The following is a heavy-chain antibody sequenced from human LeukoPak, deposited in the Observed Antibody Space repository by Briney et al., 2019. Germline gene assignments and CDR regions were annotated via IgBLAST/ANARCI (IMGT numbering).Heavy chain of an antibody. CDR3: ARGMSDYYYYYMDV. J-gene: IGHJ6*03. Sequence: GGSLRLSCAASGFTFSDYYMSWIRQAPGKGLEWISYISGGGRTIYYADSVKGRFTMSRDNAKNSLYLEMNRLSAKDTAVYYCARGMSDYYYYYMDVWGKGTTVTVSS. CDR1: GFTFSDYY. CDR2: ISGGGRTI. V-gene: IGHV3-11*01.